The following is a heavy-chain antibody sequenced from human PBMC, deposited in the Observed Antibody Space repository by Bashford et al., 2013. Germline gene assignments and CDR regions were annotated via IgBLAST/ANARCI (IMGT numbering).Heavy chain of an antibody. D-gene: IGHD1-26*01. J-gene: IGHJ6*02. Sequence: WVRQMPGKGLEWMGLIFPHDSDTRYSPAFQGQVTISADKSIDTAYLQWSGLKASDTAMYYCASVSGSYRLHGMDVWGQGTTVTVSS. CDR2: IFPHDSDT. CDR3: ASVSGSYRLHGMDV. V-gene: IGHV5-51*01.